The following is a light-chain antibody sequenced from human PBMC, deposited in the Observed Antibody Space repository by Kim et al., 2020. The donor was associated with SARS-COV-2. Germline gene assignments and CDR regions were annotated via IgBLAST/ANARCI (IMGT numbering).Light chain of an antibody. J-gene: IGKJ4*01. Sequence: DVQMTQSPSSLSASVGDRVTISCQASQDISDHLNWYQHKPGKAPKLLIYDASHLETGVSSRFSGSASGTSFTFTINSLQPEDVSTYYCHQYHSVPLTFGGGTKVDIK. CDR1: QDISDH. V-gene: IGKV1-33*01. CDR2: DAS. CDR3: HQYHSVPLT.